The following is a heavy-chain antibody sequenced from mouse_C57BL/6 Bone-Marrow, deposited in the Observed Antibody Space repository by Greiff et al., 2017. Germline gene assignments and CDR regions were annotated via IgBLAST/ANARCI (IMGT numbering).Heavy chain of an antibody. V-gene: IGHV1-69*01. Sequence: QVQLQQPGAELVMPGASVKLSCKASGYTFTSYWMHWVKQRPGQGLEWIGELDPSDSYTNYNQKFKGKSTLTVDKSSSTAYMQLSSLTSEDSAVYYCARIEAFYYGYFDYWCQGTTLTVSS. J-gene: IGHJ2*01. CDR3: ARIEAFYYGYFDY. CDR2: LDPSDSYT. D-gene: IGHD1-1*01. CDR1: GYTFTSYW.